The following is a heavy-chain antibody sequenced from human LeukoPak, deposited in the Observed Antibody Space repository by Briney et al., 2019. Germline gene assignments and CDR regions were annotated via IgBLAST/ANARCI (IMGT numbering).Heavy chain of an antibody. CDR1: GGSISSYY. Sequence: PSETLSLTCTVSGGSISSYYWSWIRQPPGKGLEWIGYIYYSGSTNYNPSLQSRVTISVDTSKNQFSLKLRSVTAADTAVYYCARDSDSVHSPFNYWGQGTLVTVSS. V-gene: IGHV4-59*01. J-gene: IGHJ4*02. CDR3: ARDSDSVHSPFNY. CDR2: IYYSGST. D-gene: IGHD5/OR15-5a*01.